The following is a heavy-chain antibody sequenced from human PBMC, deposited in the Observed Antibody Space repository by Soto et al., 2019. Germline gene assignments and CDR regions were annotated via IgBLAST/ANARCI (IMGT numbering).Heavy chain of an antibody. CDR2: IQYSGDT. J-gene: IGHJ3*01. D-gene: IGHD3-22*01. Sequence: SETLSLTCTVSGGSISSSSYYWSWIRQPPGNALEWIGYIQYSGDTNYNSSLKSRVTISVDMSRNRFSLKLTSVTAADTAFYYCARHDYSDRAFDLWGQGTMVTVSS. CDR1: GGSISSSSYY. CDR3: ARHDYSDRAFDL. V-gene: IGHV4-61*01.